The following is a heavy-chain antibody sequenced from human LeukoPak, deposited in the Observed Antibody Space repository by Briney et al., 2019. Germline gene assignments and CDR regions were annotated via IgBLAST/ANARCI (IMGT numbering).Heavy chain of an antibody. Sequence: GGSLRLSCEVSGFSFEDYGMHWVRHPPGKGLEWVSSINDNGDKTDYADSVKGRFTVSRDNAKKSLYLQMNSLRPEDTALYYCAKHLRATNTYLFYGLDVWGPGTTVTVSS. J-gene: IGHJ6*02. CDR1: GFSFEDYG. CDR3: AKHLRATNTYLFYGLDV. V-gene: IGHV3-9*01. CDR2: INDNGDKT. D-gene: IGHD2-8*01.